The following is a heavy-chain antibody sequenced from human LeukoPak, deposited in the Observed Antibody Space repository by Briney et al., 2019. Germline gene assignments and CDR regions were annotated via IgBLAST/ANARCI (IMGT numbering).Heavy chain of an antibody. V-gene: IGHV4-34*01. J-gene: IGHJ4*02. CDR2: INHSGST. D-gene: IGHD3-22*01. CDR1: GGSFSNYY. Sequence: SETLSLTCAVYGGSFSNYYWSWIRQPPGKGLEWIGEINHSGSTNYNPSLKSRVTISVDTSKNQFSLKLTSVTAADTAVYYCASGRKFITYYYDSSGYYYSYWGQRTLVTVPS. CDR3: ASGRKFITYYYDSSGYYYSY.